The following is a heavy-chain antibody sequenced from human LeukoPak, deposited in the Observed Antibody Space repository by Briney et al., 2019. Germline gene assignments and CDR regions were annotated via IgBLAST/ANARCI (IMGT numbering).Heavy chain of an antibody. V-gene: IGHV3-23*01. CDR1: GFTFSSYA. Sequence: GGSLRLSCAASGFTFSSYAMSWVRQAPGKGLEWVSGIGAGGTFTYYADSVKGRFTISRDNSRNTLYLQMNSLRADDTAVYYCAKDLDYTTCGYYFDYWGQGTLVTVSS. J-gene: IGHJ4*02. D-gene: IGHD4-11*01. CDR2: IGAGGTFT. CDR3: AKDLDYTTCGYYFDY.